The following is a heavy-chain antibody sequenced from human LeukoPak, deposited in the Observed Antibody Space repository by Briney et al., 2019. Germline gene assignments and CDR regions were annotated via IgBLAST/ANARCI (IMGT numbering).Heavy chain of an antibody. J-gene: IGHJ4*02. Sequence: GGSLRLSCAASGFTFSSYEMNWVRQAPGKGLEWVSYISSSGSTIYYADSVKGRFTNSIDKAKNSLYLQMNRLRAEGTAVYYCAREPGVVGAVFFFDYWGLGSLVSVSS. V-gene: IGHV3-48*03. CDR3: AREPGVVGAVFFFDY. CDR1: GFTFSSYE. CDR2: ISSSGSTI. D-gene: IGHD1-26*01.